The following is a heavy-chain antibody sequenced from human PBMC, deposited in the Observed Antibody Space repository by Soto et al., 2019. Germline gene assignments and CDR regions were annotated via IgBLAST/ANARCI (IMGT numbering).Heavy chain of an antibody. V-gene: IGHV4-31*03. CDR3: AREGFYGDYGRGTEDAFDI. Sequence: QVQLQESGPGLVKPSQTLSLTCTVSGGSISSGGYYWSWIRQHPGKGLEWIGYIYYSGSTYYNPALKSRVTISGDTSNYQFSLKLSSVTAADTAVYYCAREGFYGDYGRGTEDAFDIWGQGTMVTVSS. CDR2: IYYSGST. D-gene: IGHD4-17*01. CDR1: GGSISSGGYY. J-gene: IGHJ3*02.